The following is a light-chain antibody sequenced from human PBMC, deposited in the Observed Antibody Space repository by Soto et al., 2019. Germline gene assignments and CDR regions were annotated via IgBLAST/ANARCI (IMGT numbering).Light chain of an antibody. J-gene: IGKJ1*01. V-gene: IGKV3-20*01. CDR3: QQYGSSPTT. Sequence: GTLSLSPGERATLSCRASQSVSSSYLAWYQQKPGQAPRLLIYGASSRATGIPDRFSGSGSGTDFTLTISRLEPEDFAVYYCQQYGSSPTTFGQGTKVDIK. CDR1: QSVSSSY. CDR2: GAS.